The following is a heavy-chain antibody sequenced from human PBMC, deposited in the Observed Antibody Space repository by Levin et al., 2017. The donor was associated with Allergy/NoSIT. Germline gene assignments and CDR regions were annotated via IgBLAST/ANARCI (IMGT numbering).Heavy chain of an antibody. CDR1: GFTFSSYW. CDR2: IKQDGSEK. D-gene: IGHD4-23*01. V-gene: IGHV3-7*04. J-gene: IGHJ5*02. CDR3: ARVPTVVITWWFDP. Sequence: GESLKISCAASGFTFSSYWMSWVRQAPGKGLEWVANIKQDGSEKYYVDSVKGRFTISRDNAKNSLYLQMNSLRAEDTAVYYCARVPTVVITWWFDPWGQGTLVTVSS.